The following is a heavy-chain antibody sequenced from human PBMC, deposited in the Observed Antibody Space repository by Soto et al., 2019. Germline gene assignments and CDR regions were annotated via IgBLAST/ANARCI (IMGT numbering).Heavy chain of an antibody. CDR1: GFTFNTYA. CDR3: AGVEDEGGSYYD. V-gene: IGHV3-30*10. Sequence: QVHLVESGGGVVHTGRSLRLSCAASGFTFNTYAMHWVRQAPGNGLEWVAVISYDGFNKYYTDSVKGRFTISRDNSKNTLYLQMNSLKPEDSAVYYCAGVEDEGGSYYDWGQGTLVTVSS. CDR2: ISYDGFNK. D-gene: IGHD1-26*01. J-gene: IGHJ4*02.